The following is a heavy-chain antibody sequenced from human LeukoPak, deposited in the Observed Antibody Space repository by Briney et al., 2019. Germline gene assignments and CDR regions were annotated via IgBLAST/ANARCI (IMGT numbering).Heavy chain of an antibody. V-gene: IGHV4-59*12. Sequence: PSETLSLTCSVSGGSISRYYWSWIRKPPGKGLEWIGYIYYSGSTNYNPSLKSRVTISVDTSKNQFSLKLSSVTAADTAVYYCARRRVLRFLEWLSRWFDPWGQGTLVTVSS. D-gene: IGHD3-3*01. CDR2: IYYSGST. J-gene: IGHJ5*02. CDR1: GGSISRYY. CDR3: ARRRVLRFLEWLSRWFDP.